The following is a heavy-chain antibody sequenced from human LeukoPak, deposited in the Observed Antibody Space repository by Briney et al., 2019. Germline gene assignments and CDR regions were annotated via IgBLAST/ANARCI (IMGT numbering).Heavy chain of an antibody. CDR2: INPSGGST. V-gene: IGHV1-46*01. D-gene: IGHD5-18*01. CDR1: GYTFTSYY. Sequence: ASVKVSCKASGYTFTSYYMHWVRQAPGQGLEWMGIINPSGGSTSYAQKFQGRVTMTRDMSTSTVYMELSSLRSEDTAVYYCARDDPTDTAMVTYYFDYWGQGTLVTVSS. J-gene: IGHJ4*02. CDR3: ARDDPTDTAMVTYYFDY.